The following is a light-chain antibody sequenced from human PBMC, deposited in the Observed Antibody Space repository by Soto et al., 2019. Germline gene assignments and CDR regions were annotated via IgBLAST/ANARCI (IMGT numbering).Light chain of an antibody. V-gene: IGLV2-14*01. CDR3: TSFSSSTSLDV. Sequence: QSVLTQPASVSGSLGQSITISCTGTTRDIAGYNYISWYQQLPGKAPKLMIYQVTIRPSGISNRFSGSKSGNTASLTISGLQAEDEADYYCTSFSSSTSLDVFGTGTKLTVL. J-gene: IGLJ1*01. CDR1: TRDIAGYNY. CDR2: QVT.